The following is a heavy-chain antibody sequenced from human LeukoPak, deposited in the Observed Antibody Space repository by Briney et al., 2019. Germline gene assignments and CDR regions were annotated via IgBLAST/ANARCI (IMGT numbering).Heavy chain of an antibody. CDR2: IYSSGST. CDR1: GASVSGSNYY. V-gene: IGHV4-39*01. J-gene: IGHJ4*02. Sequence: ASETLSLTCAVSGASVSGSNYYWGRIRQPPGKGLEWIGNIYSSGSTYYNASLQSRVTISIDTSKDQFSLRLNSVTAADTAVYYCARHSNYYESGGPLDYWGQGTLVTVSS. CDR3: ARHSNYYESGGPLDY. D-gene: IGHD3-22*01.